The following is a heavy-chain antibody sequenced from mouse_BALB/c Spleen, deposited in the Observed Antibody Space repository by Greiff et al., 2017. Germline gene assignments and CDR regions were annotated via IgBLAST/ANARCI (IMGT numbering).Heavy chain of an antibody. CDR3: TGLHKSLLHLYYAMDY. V-gene: IGHV1-15*01. Sequence: VQLQQSGAELVRPGASVTLSCKASGYTFTDYEMHWVKQTPVHGLEWIGAIDPETGGTAYNQKFKGKATLTADKSSSTAYMELRSLTSEDSAVYYWTGLHKSLLHLYYAMDYWGQGTSGTVSS. CDR2: IDPETGGT. CDR1: GYTFTDYE. D-gene: IGHD1-2*01. J-gene: IGHJ4*01.